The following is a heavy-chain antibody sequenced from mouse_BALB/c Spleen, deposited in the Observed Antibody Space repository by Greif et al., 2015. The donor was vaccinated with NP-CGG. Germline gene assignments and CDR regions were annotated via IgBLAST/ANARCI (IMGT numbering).Heavy chain of an antibody. D-gene: IGHD1-1*01. CDR3: ANYYGSSYYLDY. CDR2: INPSTGYT. Sequence: VQLVESGAELAKPGASVKMSCKASGYTFTSYWMHWVKQRPGQGLEWIGYINPSTGYTEYNQKFKDKATLTADKSSSTAYMHLSSLTSEDSAVYYCANYYGSSYYLDYWGQGTTLTVSS. CDR1: GYTFTSYW. V-gene: IGHV1-7*01. J-gene: IGHJ2*01.